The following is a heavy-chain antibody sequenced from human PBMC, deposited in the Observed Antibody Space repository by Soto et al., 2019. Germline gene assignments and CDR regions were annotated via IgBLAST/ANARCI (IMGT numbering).Heavy chain of an antibody. CDR1: GGSISSGGAYY. V-gene: IGHV4-30-4*01. D-gene: IGHD3-10*01. J-gene: IGHJ4*02. CDR2: IHYSGST. CDR3: ARSPKGLGNFDD. Sequence: QVQLQESGPGLVKPSQTLSLTCAVSGGSISSGGAYYWSWIRQSPGKGLEWIAYIHYSGSTYYNSSLKSRVTMSVDTAKNQFSLKVSSVTAADTAVYYCARSPKGLGNFDDWGQGTLVTVSS.